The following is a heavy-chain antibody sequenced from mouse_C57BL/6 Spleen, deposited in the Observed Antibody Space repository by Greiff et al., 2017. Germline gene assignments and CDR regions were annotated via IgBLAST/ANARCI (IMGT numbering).Heavy chain of an antibody. D-gene: IGHD2-5*01. J-gene: IGHJ2*01. V-gene: IGHV1-55*01. Sequence: QVQLQQPGAELVKPGASVKMSCKASGYTFTSYWITWVKQRPGQGLEWIGDIYPGSGSTNYNEKFKSKATLTVDTSSSTAYIQLRSLTSEDSAVXYCGREKCVGYYSNSLDYWGQGTTLTVSS. CDR2: IYPGSGST. CDR3: GREKCVGYYSNSLDY. CDR1: GYTFTSYW.